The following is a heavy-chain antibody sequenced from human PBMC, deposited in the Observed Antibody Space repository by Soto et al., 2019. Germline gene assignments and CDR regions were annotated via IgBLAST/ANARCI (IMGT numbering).Heavy chain of an antibody. CDR3: ARGWGCYYDSSGYYYFDY. Sequence: EVQLVESGGGLIQPGGSLRLSCAASGFTVSSNYMSWVRQAPGKGLEWVSVIYSGGSTYCADSVKGRFTISRDNSKNTLYLQMNSLRAEDTAVYYCARGWGCYYDSSGYYYFDYWGQGTLVTVSS. CDR1: GFTVSSNY. J-gene: IGHJ4*02. CDR2: IYSGGST. D-gene: IGHD3-22*01. V-gene: IGHV3-53*01.